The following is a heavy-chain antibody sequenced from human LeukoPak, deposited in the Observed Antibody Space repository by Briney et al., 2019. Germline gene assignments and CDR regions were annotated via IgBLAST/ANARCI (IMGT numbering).Heavy chain of an antibody. J-gene: IGHJ4*02. CDR3: AILLWFGELRKPFDY. CDR1: GFTFSSYE. D-gene: IGHD3-10*01. Sequence: GGSLRLSCAASGFTFSSYEMNWVRQAPGKGLEWVSYISSSGSTIYYADSVKGRFTISRDNAKNSLYLQMNSLRAEDTAVYYCAILLWFGELRKPFDYWGQGTLVTVSS. CDR2: ISSSGSTI. V-gene: IGHV3-48*03.